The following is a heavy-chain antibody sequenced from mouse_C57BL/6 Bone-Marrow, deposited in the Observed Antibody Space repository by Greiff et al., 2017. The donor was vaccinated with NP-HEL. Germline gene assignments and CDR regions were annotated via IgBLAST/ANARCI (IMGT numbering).Heavy chain of an antibody. CDR3: AREGTTVGDYFDY. CDR1: GYTFTSYW. D-gene: IGHD1-1*01. CDR2: INPSNGGT. J-gene: IGHJ2*01. Sequence: VQLQQPGTELVKPGASVKLSCKASGYTFTSYWMHWVKQRPGQGLEWIGNINPSNGGTNYNEKFKSKATLTVDKSSSTAYMQLSSLTSEDSAVYYCAREGTTVGDYFDYWGQGTTLTVSS. V-gene: IGHV1-53*01.